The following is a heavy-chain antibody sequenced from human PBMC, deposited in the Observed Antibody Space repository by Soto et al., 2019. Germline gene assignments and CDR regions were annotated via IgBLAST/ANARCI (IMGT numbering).Heavy chain of an antibody. Sequence: QVQLVQSGAEVKKPGSSVKVSCKASGGTFSSYTISWVRQAPGQGLEWMGRIIPILGIANYAQKFQSRVTITADKSTSTAYMELSSLRSEDTAVYYCARGVAGTNYYYYMDVWGKGTTVTVSS. CDR3: ARGVAGTNYYYYMDV. J-gene: IGHJ6*03. D-gene: IGHD6-19*01. V-gene: IGHV1-69*02. CDR2: IIPILGIA. CDR1: GGTFSSYT.